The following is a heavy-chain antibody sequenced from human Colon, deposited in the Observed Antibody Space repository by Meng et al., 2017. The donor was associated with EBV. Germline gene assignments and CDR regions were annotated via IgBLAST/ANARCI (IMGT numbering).Heavy chain of an antibody. CDR3: AHMLADGYKNGYFNY. V-gene: IGHV2-5*02. Sequence: QITLKESGPTLVKPTQTLTLTCTFSGFSLSASAVGVGWIRQPPGKALEWLAVIYWDDDERYNPSLKTRLAITKDTSKNQVVLRMTNMDPVDTATYYCAHMLADGYKNGYFNYWGQGTLVTVSS. J-gene: IGHJ4*02. CDR2: IYWDDDE. CDR1: GFSLSASAVG. D-gene: IGHD5-24*01.